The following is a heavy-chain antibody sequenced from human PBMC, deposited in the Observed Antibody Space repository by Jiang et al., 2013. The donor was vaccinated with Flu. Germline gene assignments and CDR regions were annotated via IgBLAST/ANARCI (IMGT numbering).Heavy chain of an antibody. CDR2: INPSGGST. D-gene: IGHD3-3*01. Sequence: SGAEVKKPGASVKVSCKASGYTFTSYYMHWVRQAPGQGLEWMGIINPSGGSTSYAQKFQGRVTMARDTSTSTVYMELSSLRSEDTAVYYCARGDGVVLHYYYYYGMDVWGQGTTVTVSS. J-gene: IGHJ6*02. CDR3: ARGDGVVLHYYYYYGMDV. CDR1: GYTFTSYY. V-gene: IGHV1-46*01.